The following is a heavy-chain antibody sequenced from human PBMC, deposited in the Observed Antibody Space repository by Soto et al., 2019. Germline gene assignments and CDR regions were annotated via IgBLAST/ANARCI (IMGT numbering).Heavy chain of an antibody. J-gene: IGHJ5*02. Sequence: SETLSLTCTVSGGSVSSGSYYWSWIRQPPGKGLEWIGYIYYSGSTNYNPSLKSRVTISVDTSKNQFSLKLSPVTAADTAVYYCASAVATRCTYWFDPWGQGTLVTVSS. D-gene: IGHD2-15*01. CDR1: GGSVSSGSYY. V-gene: IGHV4-61*01. CDR3: ASAVATRCTYWFDP. CDR2: IYYSGST.